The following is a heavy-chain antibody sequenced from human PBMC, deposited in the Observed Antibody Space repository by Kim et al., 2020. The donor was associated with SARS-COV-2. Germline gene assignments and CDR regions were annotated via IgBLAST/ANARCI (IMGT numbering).Heavy chain of an antibody. D-gene: IGHD1-26*01. CDR3: ARTFSGSYYGWGLWVAFDI. V-gene: IGHV4-30-2*05. J-gene: IGHJ3*02. Sequence: SRGTISVDTSKNQFSLKLSSVTAADTAVYYCARTFSGSYYGWGLWVAFDIWGQGTMVTVSS.